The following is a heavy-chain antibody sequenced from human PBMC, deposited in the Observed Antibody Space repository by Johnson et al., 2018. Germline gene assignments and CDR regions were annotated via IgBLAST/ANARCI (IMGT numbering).Heavy chain of an antibody. Sequence: EVQLLESGGGLVQPGRSLRLSCAASGFTFDDYAMHWVRQAPGKGLEWVSGRSWNIGSIGYADSVKGRFTISRDNAKNSLYLQMNSLRTEDTALYYCAKGGQYRFSYFYYMDVWGKGTTVTVSS. J-gene: IGHJ6*03. CDR1: GFTFDDYA. CDR2: RSWNIGSI. V-gene: IGHV3-9*01. CDR3: AKGGQYRFSYFYYMDV. D-gene: IGHD5-18*01.